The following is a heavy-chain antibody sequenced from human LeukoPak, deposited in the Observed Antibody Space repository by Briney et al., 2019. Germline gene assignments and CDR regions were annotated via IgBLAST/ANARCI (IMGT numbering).Heavy chain of an antibody. V-gene: IGHV3-23*01. CDR1: GFTFSSYG. J-gene: IGHJ6*03. CDR2: ISGSGGST. CDR3: ARDGRYYDYVWGNDLGYYYYYMDV. D-gene: IGHD3-16*01. Sequence: GGTLRLSCAASGFTFSSYGMSWVRQAPGKGLEWVSAISGSGGSTYYADSVKGRFTISRDNSKNTLYLQMNSLRAEDTAVYYCARDGRYYDYVWGNDLGYYYYYMDVWGKGTTVTVSS.